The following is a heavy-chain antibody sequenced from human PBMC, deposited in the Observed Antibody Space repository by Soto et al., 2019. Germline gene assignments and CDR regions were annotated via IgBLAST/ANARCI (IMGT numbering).Heavy chain of an antibody. V-gene: IGHV1-18*03. CDR3: ARDPTDGSGWYSDS. CDR2: ISAHNGNT. Sequence: ASVKVSCKTSGYIFTTNAISWVRQAPGQGLAWMGWISAHNGNTNYAQKFQGRVTMTTDTSTNTAYMELRSLGSDDMAVYYCARDPTDGSGWYSDSWGQGNLVTVSS. CDR1: GYIFTTNA. J-gene: IGHJ4*02. D-gene: IGHD6-19*01.